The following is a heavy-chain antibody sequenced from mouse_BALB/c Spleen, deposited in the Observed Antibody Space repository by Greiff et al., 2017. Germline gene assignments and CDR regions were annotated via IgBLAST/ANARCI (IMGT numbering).Heavy chain of an antibody. CDR2: ISDGGSYT. J-gene: IGHJ2*01. CDR1: GFTFSDYY. V-gene: IGHV5-4*02. D-gene: IGHD2-3*01. Sequence: EVQVVESGGGLVKPGGSLKLSCAASGFTFSDYYMYWVRQTPEKRLEWVATISDGGSYTYYPDSVKGRFTISRDNAKNNLYLQMSSLKSEDTAMYYCARGFDGYYLYYFDDWGQGTTLTVSS. CDR3: ARGFDGYYLYYFDD.